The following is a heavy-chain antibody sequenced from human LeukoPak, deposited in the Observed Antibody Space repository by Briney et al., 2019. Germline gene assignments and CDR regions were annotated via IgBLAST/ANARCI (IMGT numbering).Heavy chain of an antibody. D-gene: IGHD5-18*01. V-gene: IGHV3-23*01. CDR1: GFTFSSYA. CDR3: AKYHSYGSIEYFQH. CDR2: ISGSGGST. J-gene: IGHJ1*01. Sequence: GGSLRLSCAASGFTFSSYAMSWVRQAPGKGLEWVSAISGSGGSTYYADSVKGRFTISRDDSKNTLYLQMNSLRAEDTAVYYCAKYHSYGSIEYFQHWGQGTLVTVSS.